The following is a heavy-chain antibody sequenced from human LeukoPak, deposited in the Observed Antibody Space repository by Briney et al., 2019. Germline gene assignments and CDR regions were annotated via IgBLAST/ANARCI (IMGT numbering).Heavy chain of an antibody. J-gene: IGHJ4*02. V-gene: IGHV4-31*03. D-gene: IGHD5-12*01. CDR3: ARETGGGEATIDY. CDR1: GGSISSGGYY. CDR2: IYYSGST. Sequence: TPSETLSLTCTVSGGSISSGGYYWSWIRQHPGKGLEWIGYIYYSGSTYYNPSLKSRVTISVDTSKNQFSLKLSSVTAADTAVYYCARETGGGEATIDYWGQGTLVTVSS.